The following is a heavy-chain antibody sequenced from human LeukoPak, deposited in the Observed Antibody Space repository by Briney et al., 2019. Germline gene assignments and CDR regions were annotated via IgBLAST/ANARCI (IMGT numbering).Heavy chain of an antibody. CDR1: GFTFSSYA. CDR2: ISYDGSNK. D-gene: IGHD1-1*01. J-gene: IGHJ4*02. CDR3: AGTAAFGY. Sequence: PGGSLRLSCAASGFTFSSYAMHWVRQAPGKGLEWVAVISYDGSNKYYADSVKGRFTISRDNSKNTLYLQMNSLRAEGTAVYYCAGTAAFGYWGQGALVTVSS. V-gene: IGHV3-30-3*01.